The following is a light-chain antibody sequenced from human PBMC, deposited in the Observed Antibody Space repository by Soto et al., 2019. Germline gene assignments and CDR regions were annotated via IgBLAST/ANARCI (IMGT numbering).Light chain of an antibody. CDR1: QTVSNSY. CDR2: GAS. J-gene: IGKJ3*01. Sequence: ETVLTQSPGSLSLSLGDRATLSGMASQTVSNSYLAWYQQKPGQAPRLLIYGASTRATGIPARFSGSGSGTEFTLTISSLQSEDFAVYYCQQYNNWPLAFGPGTKVDIK. V-gene: IGKV3-15*01. CDR3: QQYNNWPLA.